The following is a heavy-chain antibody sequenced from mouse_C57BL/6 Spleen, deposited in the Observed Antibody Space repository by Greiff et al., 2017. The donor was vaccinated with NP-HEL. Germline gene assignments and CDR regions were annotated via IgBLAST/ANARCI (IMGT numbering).Heavy chain of an antibody. V-gene: IGHV1-81*01. CDR3: AREPWDVRYYAMDY. D-gene: IGHD4-1*01. Sequence: VKLQQSGAELARPGASVKLSCKASGYTFTSYGISWVKQRTGQGLEWIGEIYPRSGNTYYNEKFKGKATLTADKSSSTAYMELRSLTSEDSAVYFCAREPWDVRYYAMDYWGQGTSVTVSS. CDR2: IYPRSGNT. J-gene: IGHJ4*01. CDR1: GYTFTSYG.